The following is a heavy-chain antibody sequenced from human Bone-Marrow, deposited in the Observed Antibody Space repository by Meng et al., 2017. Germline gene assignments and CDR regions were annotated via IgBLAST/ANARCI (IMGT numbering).Heavy chain of an antibody. D-gene: IGHD6-19*01. CDR2: ISDSGGRI. CDR1: GFTFITYT. J-gene: IGHJ6*02. V-gene: IGHV3-23*01. Sequence: LKISCAASGFTFITYTMSCVRQVPGKGLEWVSSISDSGGRIYYAESVKGRFTISRDNSKNTLYLQMDSLRAEDTDLYHCAKARRSSGWTENYYGMDVWGQGTTVTVSS. CDR3: AKARRSSGWTENYYGMDV.